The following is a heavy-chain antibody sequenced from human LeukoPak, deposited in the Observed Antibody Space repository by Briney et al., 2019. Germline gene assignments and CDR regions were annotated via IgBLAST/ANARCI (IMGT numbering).Heavy chain of an antibody. V-gene: IGHV1-24*01. CDR2: FDPEDGET. CDR3: ATVPFGDFWSARRFDY. D-gene: IGHD3-3*01. J-gene: IGHJ4*02. Sequence: ASVKVSCKVSGYTLTELSMHWVRQAPGKGLEWMGGFDPEDGETIYAQKFQGRVTMTEDTSTDTACMELSSLRPEDTAVYYCATVPFGDFWSARRFDYWGQGTLVTVSS. CDR1: GYTLTELS.